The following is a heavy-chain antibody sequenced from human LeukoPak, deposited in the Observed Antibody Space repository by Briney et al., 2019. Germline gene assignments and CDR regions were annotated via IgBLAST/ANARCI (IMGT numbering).Heavy chain of an antibody. Sequence: GGSLRLSCAASGFTFSDYYMSWIRQAPGKGLEWVSYISSSGSTIYYADSVKGRFTTSRDNAKNSLYLQMNSLRAEDTAVYYCARDLFSSSSNDPINYFDYWGQGTLVTVSS. CDR3: ARDLFSSSSNDPINYFDY. CDR2: ISSSGSTI. V-gene: IGHV3-11*01. CDR1: GFTFSDYY. J-gene: IGHJ4*02. D-gene: IGHD6-6*01.